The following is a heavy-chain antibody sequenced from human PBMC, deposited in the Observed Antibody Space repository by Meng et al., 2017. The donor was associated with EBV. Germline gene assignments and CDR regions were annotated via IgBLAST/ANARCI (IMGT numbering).Heavy chain of an antibody. D-gene: IGHD3-10*01. V-gene: IGHV1-69*06. Sequence: VQCAASASEAEKRASSGYVAPESSLGPYRYNAFSWVRQAPGQGLEWLGGFLPRWGAPNYAQKFHGIYNFPADKSTRTHYMDLSSLRYEDTAIYYFASEPGRGYTPDYWRQRTLVTVSS. CDR3: ASEPGRGYTPDY. J-gene: IGHJ4*02. CDR2: FLPRWGAP. CDR1: LGPYRYNA.